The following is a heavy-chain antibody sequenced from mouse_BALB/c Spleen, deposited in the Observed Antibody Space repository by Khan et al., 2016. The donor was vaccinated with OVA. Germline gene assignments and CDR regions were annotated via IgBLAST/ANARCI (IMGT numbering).Heavy chain of an antibody. D-gene: IGHD2-3*01. CDR2: LAPGSGSS. J-gene: IGHJ4*01. CDR1: GYTFTSYW. Sequence: DLVKPGASVKLSCKASGYTFTSYWINWIKQRPGQGLEWIGRLAPGSGSSDYNAMFKGTATLTVATSSSSSYIQLCSLSSEASADYVSARSNYEGRGVYAMDYWGQGTSVTVSS. CDR3: ARSNYEGRGVYAMDY. V-gene: IGHV1S41*01.